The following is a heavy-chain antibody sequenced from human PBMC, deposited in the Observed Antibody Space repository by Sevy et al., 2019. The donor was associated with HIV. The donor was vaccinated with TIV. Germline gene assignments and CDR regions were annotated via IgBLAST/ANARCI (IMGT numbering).Heavy chain of an antibody. CDR1: GFIFNNKG. Sequence: GGSLRLSCTVSGFIFNNKGMHWVRQAPGRGLEWVAAIFSDGTTKYYGDSVKGRFTISRDNSKNKLYLQMKSLRVDDTALYYCARESGSDWYLDSWGQGTLVTVSS. J-gene: IGHJ4*02. CDR2: IFSDGTTK. V-gene: IGHV3-30*12. D-gene: IGHD2-21*02. CDR3: ARESGSDWYLDS.